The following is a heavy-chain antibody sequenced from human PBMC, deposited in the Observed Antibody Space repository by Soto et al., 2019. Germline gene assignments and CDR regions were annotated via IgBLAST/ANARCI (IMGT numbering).Heavy chain of an antibody. Sequence: SETLSLTCTVSGGSISSYYWSWIRQPPGKGLEWIGFVSYSGSTSYNPSLKSRVTISVDMSTNQFSLSLRSVTAADTAVYYCARYSGTYYVYWGQGTLVTVSS. CDR2: VSYSGST. V-gene: IGHV4-59*01. J-gene: IGHJ4*02. CDR3: ARYSGTYYVY. CDR1: GGSISSYY. D-gene: IGHD1-26*01.